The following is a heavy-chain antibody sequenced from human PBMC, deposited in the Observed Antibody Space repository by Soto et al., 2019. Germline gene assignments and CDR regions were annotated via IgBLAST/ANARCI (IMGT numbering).Heavy chain of an antibody. Sequence: QVQLVQSGAEVKKPGASVKVSCKASGYTFTSYAMHWVRQAPGQRLEWMGWINAGNGNTKYSQKFQGRVTITRDTSASTAYMELSSLRSEDTAVYYCAGVPGLRYFDWLGDAFDIWGQGTMVTVSS. J-gene: IGHJ3*02. V-gene: IGHV1-3*01. CDR2: INAGNGNT. D-gene: IGHD3-9*01. CDR1: GYTFTSYA. CDR3: AGVPGLRYFDWLGDAFDI.